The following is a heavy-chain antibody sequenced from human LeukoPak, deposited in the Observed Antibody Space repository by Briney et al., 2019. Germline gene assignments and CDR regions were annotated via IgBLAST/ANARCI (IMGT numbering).Heavy chain of an antibody. D-gene: IGHD6-19*01. V-gene: IGHV3-53*04. Sequence: GGSLRLSCAASGFTVSSNYMCWVRQAPGKGLEGVSVIYSGGSTYCADSVKGRFTISRHNSKNTLYLQMNSLRAEDTAVYYCARGSSLLDYWGQGTLVTVSS. CDR2: IYSGGST. J-gene: IGHJ4*02. CDR1: GFTVSSNY. CDR3: ARGSSLLDY.